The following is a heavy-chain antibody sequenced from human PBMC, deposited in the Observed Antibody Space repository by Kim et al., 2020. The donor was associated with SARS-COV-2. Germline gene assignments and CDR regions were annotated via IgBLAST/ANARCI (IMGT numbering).Heavy chain of an antibody. Sequence: IYYSGTTHSSPSLKSRVTISIDTSKNQFSLKLSSVTAADTAVYYCAKGLNWGQGTLVTVSS. CDR2: IYYSGTT. J-gene: IGHJ4*02. CDR3: AKGLN. V-gene: IGHV4-39*01.